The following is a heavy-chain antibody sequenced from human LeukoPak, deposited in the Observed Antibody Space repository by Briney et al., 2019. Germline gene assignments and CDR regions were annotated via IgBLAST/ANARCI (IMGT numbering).Heavy chain of an antibody. D-gene: IGHD4-23*01. Sequence: SETQSLTCTVSGASISSYYWSWIRQPPGKGLEWIAYIYNPENTNFNRSLRSRVTISIDRSKNLVSLKVSSVTAADTAVYYCARFYGGKVFDYWGQGTLVTVSS. J-gene: IGHJ4*02. CDR2: IYNPENT. V-gene: IGHV4-59*01. CDR3: ARFYGGKVFDY. CDR1: GASISSYY.